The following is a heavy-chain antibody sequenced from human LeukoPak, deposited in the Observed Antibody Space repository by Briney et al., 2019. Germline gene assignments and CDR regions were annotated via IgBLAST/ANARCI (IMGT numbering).Heavy chain of an antibody. CDR3: ARPQRWEVRGRDGFDV. D-gene: IGHD3-10*01. CDR1: GYTFTSYW. J-gene: IGHJ3*01. V-gene: IGHV5-51*01. Sequence: RTGESLQVSCQASGYTFTSYWIGWVRQLPGKGLEWMGMIYPGDSDIRVSPSFEGQVTFSVDKSTNTAYLRWNSLKASDTAMYFCARPQRWEVRGRDGFDVWGQGTMVIVSS. CDR2: IYPGDSDI.